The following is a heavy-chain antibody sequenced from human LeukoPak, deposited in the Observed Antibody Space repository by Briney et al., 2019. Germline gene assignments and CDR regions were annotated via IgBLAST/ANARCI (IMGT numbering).Heavy chain of an antibody. J-gene: IGHJ4*02. D-gene: IGHD2-15*01. CDR2: VFCTGGT. CDR1: GGSVRGDGYF. V-gene: IGHV4-39*01. CDR3: ARRIVLVAAGNDVLDS. Sequence: SETLSLTCTVSGGSVRGDGYFWAWIRQPPGKGLEWIGSVFCTGGTYYNPSLKSRVTISVDTSRNQFSLHVNSVTAADTAVYFCARRIVLVAAGNDVLDSWGQGTLVTVSS.